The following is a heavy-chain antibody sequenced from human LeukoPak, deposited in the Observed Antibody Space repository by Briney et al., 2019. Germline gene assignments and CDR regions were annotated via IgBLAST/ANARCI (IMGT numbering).Heavy chain of an antibody. D-gene: IGHD2-2*01. CDR2: IYYSGST. V-gene: IGHV4-39*02. J-gene: IGHJ5*02. CDR3: ARDSSYCSSTSCPRFDP. Sequence: SETLSLTCTVSGGSLSSSSYYWGWIRPPPGKGLEWIGSIYYSGSTYYNPSLKSRVTISVDTSKNQFSLKLSSVTAADTAVYYCARDSSYCSSTSCPRFDPWGQGTLVTVSS. CDR1: GGSLSSSSYY.